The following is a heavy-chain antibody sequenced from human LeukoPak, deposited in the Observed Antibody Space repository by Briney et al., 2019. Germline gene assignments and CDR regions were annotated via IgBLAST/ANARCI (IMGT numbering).Heavy chain of an antibody. D-gene: IGHD6-19*01. CDR2: ISSSSSYR. CDR1: GFTFSSYS. J-gene: IGHJ4*02. Sequence: GGSLRLSCAASGFTFSSYSMNWVRQAPGKGLEWVSSISSSSSYRYYADSVKGRFTISRDNAKNSLYLQMNSLRAEDTAVYYCARSIAVAGGLDYWGQGTLVTVSS. CDR3: ARSIAVAGGLDY. V-gene: IGHV3-21*01.